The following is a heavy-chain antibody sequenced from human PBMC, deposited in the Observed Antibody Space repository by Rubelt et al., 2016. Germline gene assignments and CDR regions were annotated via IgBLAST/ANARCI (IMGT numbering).Heavy chain of an antibody. V-gene: IGHV4-39*07. CDR1: GGSISSSDYY. D-gene: IGHD5-18*01. CDR3: ATDLGRGYIYGPLDY. Sequence: QVQLQESGPGLVKPSETLSLNCTVSGGSISSSDYYWGWIRQPPGKGLEWIGSVYYSGSTYYNPSLKSRVTISVDTSKNQFSRGLTSVPAADTAVYACATDLGRGYIYGPLDYWGQGALVTVSS. J-gene: IGHJ4*02. CDR2: VYYSGST.